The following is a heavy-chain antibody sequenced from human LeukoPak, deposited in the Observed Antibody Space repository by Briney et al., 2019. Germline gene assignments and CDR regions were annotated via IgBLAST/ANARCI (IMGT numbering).Heavy chain of an antibody. CDR3: AREWDFDSSGFYYYY. J-gene: IGHJ4*02. V-gene: IGHV1-69*13. Sequence: ASVKVSCKASGGIFSRYAISWVRQAPGQGLEWMGGIIPLFGTANYAQRFQGRVTITADESTRTAYMELSSLRSEDTAIYCCAREWDFDSSGFYYYYWGQGTLVTVSS. D-gene: IGHD3-22*01. CDR1: GGIFSRYA. CDR2: IIPLFGTA.